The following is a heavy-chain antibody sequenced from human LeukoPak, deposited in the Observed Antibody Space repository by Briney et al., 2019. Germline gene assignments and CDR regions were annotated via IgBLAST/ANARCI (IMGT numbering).Heavy chain of an antibody. CDR3: ARGGYTGPFDC. CDR2: IYSGGST. J-gene: IGHJ4*02. D-gene: IGHD5-18*01. Sequence: GGSLRLSCAASGFTVSSDYMSWVRQAPGKGLEWVSVIYSGGSTYYADSVKGRFTISRDNSKNTLYLQMNSLRAEDTAVYYSARGGYTGPFDCWGQGTLVTVSS. CDR1: GFTVSSDY. V-gene: IGHV3-66*01.